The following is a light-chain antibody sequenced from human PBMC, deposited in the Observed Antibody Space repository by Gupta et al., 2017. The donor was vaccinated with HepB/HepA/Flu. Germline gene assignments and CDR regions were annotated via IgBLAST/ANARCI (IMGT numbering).Light chain of an antibody. Sequence: GERATLSCRARQSVSSYLVWYQQKHCQAPRLLIYDASNRATGIRARFSGSGSGTDLTLTISSLEPEDFAGYYCQQRSNWPPITFGGGTKVDIK. V-gene: IGKV3-11*01. CDR2: DAS. CDR3: QQRSNWPPIT. J-gene: IGKJ4*01. CDR1: QSVSSY.